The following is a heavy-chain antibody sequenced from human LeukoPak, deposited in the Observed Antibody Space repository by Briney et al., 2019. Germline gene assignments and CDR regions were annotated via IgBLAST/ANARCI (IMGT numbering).Heavy chain of an antibody. CDR1: GFTFSSYA. Sequence: GGSLRLSCAASGFTFSSYAMSWVRQAPGKGLEWVSTVSANGGRTYSADSVKDRFTISRDNSKNTLCLQMNSLRAEDTAVYYCAKDPGYGANFPEYFQHWGQGTLVTVSS. V-gene: IGHV3-23*01. CDR2: VSANGGRT. D-gene: IGHD4-23*01. J-gene: IGHJ1*01. CDR3: AKDPGYGANFPEYFQH.